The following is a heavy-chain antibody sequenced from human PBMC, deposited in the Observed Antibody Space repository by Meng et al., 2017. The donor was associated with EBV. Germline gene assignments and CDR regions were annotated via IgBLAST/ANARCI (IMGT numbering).Heavy chain of an antibody. J-gene: IGHJ5*02. V-gene: IGHV3-30*03. CDR2: LPSDGGNT. D-gene: IGHD1-26*01. CDR1: GFTFSGDG. CDR3: ARDLSGRFDP. Sequence: QMRLVGTGGGVVQPGRALRLSCAASGFTFSGDGMFWVRQAPGKGPEWVAILPSDGGNTYYSDSVKGRFTIYRDNSKKTLYLQMNSLRAEDTAVYYCARDLSGRFDPWGQGTLVTVSS.